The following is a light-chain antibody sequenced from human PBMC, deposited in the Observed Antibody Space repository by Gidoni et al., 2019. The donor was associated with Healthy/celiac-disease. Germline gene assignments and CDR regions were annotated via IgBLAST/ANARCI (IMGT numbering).Light chain of an antibody. CDR3: QVCDSSSDHVV. CDR1: NIGSKR. Sequence: SYVLTQPPSVSVAPGKTARITGGGNNIGSKRVHWYQQKPGQAPVLVIYYDSDRPSGIPERFSGSNSGNTATLTISRVEAGDEADYYCQVCDSSSDHVVFGGGTKLTVL. J-gene: IGLJ2*01. V-gene: IGLV3-21*04. CDR2: YDS.